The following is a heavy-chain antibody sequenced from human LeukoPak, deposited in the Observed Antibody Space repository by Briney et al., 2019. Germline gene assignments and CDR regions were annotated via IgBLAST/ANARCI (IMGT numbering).Heavy chain of an antibody. J-gene: IGHJ4*02. CDR2: INSDGTTT. Sequence: GGSLRLSCAASGFTFSSYWVHWVRQAPGKGLVWVSRINSDGTTTAYADSAKGRFTISRDNAKNTLYLQMNSLRAEDTAVYSCARGDAYALNFWGQGTLVTVSS. CDR3: ARGDAYALNF. V-gene: IGHV3-74*01. D-gene: IGHD2-2*01. CDR1: GFTFSSYW.